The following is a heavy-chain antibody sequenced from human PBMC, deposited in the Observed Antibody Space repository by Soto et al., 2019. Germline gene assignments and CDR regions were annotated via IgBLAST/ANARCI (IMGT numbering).Heavy chain of an antibody. D-gene: IGHD3-10*01. J-gene: IGHJ6*02. CDR3: ARALHGESGPGVNYYYYGMDV. Sequence: ASVKVSCKASGYTFTGYYMHWVRQAPGQGLEWMGWINPNSGGTNYAQKFQGWVTMTRDTSISTAYMELSRLRSDDTAVYYCARALHGESGPGVNYYYYGMDVWGQGTTVTVSS. CDR1: GYTFTGYY. CDR2: INPNSGGT. V-gene: IGHV1-2*04.